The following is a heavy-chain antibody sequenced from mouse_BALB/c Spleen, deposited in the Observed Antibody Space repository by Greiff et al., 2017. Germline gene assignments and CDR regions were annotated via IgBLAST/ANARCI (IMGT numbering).Heavy chain of an antibody. Sequence: EVHLVESGGGLVKPGGSLKLSCAASGFTFSDYYMYWVRQTPEKRLEWVATISDGGSYTYYPDSVKGRFTISRDNAKNNLYLQMSSLKSEDTAMYYCARGGLRRGRYYFDYWGQGTTLTVSS. CDR3: ARGGLRRGRYYFDY. CDR2: ISDGGSYT. D-gene: IGHD2-2*01. V-gene: IGHV5-4*02. J-gene: IGHJ2*01. CDR1: GFTFSDYY.